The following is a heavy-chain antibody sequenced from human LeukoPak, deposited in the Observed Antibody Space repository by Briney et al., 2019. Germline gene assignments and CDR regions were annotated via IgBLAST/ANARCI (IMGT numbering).Heavy chain of an antibody. CDR3: AKAVGGRWLLAGNDYYSGMDV. J-gene: IGHJ6*02. CDR2: ISGDDVNT. CDR1: GFTFDNYA. D-gene: IGHD3-22*01. V-gene: IGHV3-43*02. Sequence: GGSLRLSCAASGFTFDNYAMHWVRQAPGKGLEWVSLISGDDVNTHYADSVKGRFTISRDNSKNSLYLQMNSLRTEDTASYYCAKAVGGRWLLAGNDYYSGMDVWGQGTTVTVSS.